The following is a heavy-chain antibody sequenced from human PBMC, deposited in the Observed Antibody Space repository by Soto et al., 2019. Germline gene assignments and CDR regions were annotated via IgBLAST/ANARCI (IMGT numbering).Heavy chain of an antibody. V-gene: IGHV3-23*01. CDR2: ISGSGGST. D-gene: IGHD3-22*01. CDR3: AKDLFLRSYYYDSSGYRPEYFQH. Sequence: PGGSLRLSCAASGFTFSSYAMSWVRQAPGKGLEWVSAISGSGGSTYYADSVKGRFTISRDNSKNTLYLQMNSLRAEDTAVYYCAKDLFLRSYYYDSSGYRPEYFQHWGQGTLVTVSS. CDR1: GFTFSSYA. J-gene: IGHJ1*01.